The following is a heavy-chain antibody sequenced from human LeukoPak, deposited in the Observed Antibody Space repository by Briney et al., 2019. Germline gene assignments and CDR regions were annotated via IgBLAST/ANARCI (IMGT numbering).Heavy chain of an antibody. Sequence: GGSLRLSCAASGFTFSSYAMSGVRQAPGKGLERVGRVKSITDGGTTDYAAPVKGRFTISRDDSKNTLYLQMNSVKTEDTAVYYCTTADYGGESAAYWGQGTLVTVSS. CDR2: VKSITDGGTT. CDR1: GFTFSSYA. V-gene: IGHV3-15*01. CDR3: TTADYGGESAAY. D-gene: IGHD4-23*01. J-gene: IGHJ4*02.